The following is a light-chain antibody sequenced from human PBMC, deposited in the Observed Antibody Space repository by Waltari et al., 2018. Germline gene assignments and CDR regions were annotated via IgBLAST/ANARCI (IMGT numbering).Light chain of an antibody. J-gene: IGLJ7*01. Sequence: QSVLTQPPSVSAAPGQRVTISCSGGSSNIGNNYVSWYRQFPGTAPKLLIYEDSERPSGIPCRFSGSKSGTSATLDITGLQAGDEADDYCGTWDSSLSGAVFGGGTHLTVL. CDR3: GTWDSSLSGAV. CDR2: EDS. V-gene: IGLV1-51*02. CDR1: SSNIGNNY.